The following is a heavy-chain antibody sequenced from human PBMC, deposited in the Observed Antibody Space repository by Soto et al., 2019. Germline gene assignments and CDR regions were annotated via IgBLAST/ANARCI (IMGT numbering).Heavy chain of an antibody. J-gene: IGHJ5*02. CDR1: CYTFSSYG. Sequence: ASVKVSCKASCYTFSSYGISWVRQAPGQGLEWMGWISAYNGNTNYAQKLQGRVTMTTDTSTSTAYMELRSLRSDDTAVYYCARIAVAGTFNWFDPWGQGTLVTVSS. CDR3: ARIAVAGTFNWFDP. CDR2: ISAYNGNT. V-gene: IGHV1-18*01. D-gene: IGHD6-19*01.